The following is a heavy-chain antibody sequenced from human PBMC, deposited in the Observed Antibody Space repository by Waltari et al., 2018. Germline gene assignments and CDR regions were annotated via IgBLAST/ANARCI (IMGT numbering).Heavy chain of an antibody. Sequence: EVQLVETGGNLIQPGGSLRLSCAASGFTVSSDYVSWVRQAPGKGVGWGSGIDRGGATYYGDYVKGRFTMSRDNSKNTLYLQMNSLRAEDTAVYYCARVGSCIGGVCSNNWGQGTLVTVSS. CDR3: ARVGSCIGGVCSNN. D-gene: IGHD2-8*02. J-gene: IGHJ4*02. CDR2: IDRGGAT. V-gene: IGHV3-53*02. CDR1: GFTVSSDY.